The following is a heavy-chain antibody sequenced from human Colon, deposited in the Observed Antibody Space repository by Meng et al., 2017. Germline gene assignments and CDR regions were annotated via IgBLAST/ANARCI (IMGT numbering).Heavy chain of an antibody. D-gene: IGHD6-19*01. J-gene: IGHJ4*02. V-gene: IGHV1-46*01. Sequence: ASVKVSCKASGYTFTSHYMHWLRQAPGQRLEWMGFISPDGGTTGSAQRFQGRVTVTRDTSTSTLYMEVSSLRSEDTAVYYCAREAPVAAKNFDYWGQGTLVTVSS. CDR1: GYTFTSHY. CDR3: AREAPVAAKNFDY. CDR2: ISPDGGTT.